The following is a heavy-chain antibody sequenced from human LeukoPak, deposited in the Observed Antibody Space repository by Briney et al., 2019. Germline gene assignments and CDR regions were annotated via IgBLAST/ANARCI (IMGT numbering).Heavy chain of an antibody. Sequence: GGSLRLSCAASGFTFSSYAMHWVRQAPGKGLEWVVVISYDGSNKYYADSVKGRFTISRDNSKNTLYLQMNSLRAEDTAVYYCARELTTGDDSSGLDYWGQGTLVTVSS. CDR2: ISYDGSNK. CDR1: GFTFSSYA. V-gene: IGHV3-30-3*01. D-gene: IGHD3-22*01. CDR3: ARELTTGDDSSGLDY. J-gene: IGHJ4*02.